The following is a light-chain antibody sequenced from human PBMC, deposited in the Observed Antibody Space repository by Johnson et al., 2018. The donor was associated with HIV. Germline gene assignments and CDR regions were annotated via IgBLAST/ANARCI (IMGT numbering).Light chain of an antibody. CDR3: GIWDRSLSAYV. Sequence: QSVLTQPPSVSAAPGQKVTISCSGSSSNIGNNYVSWYQQLPGTAPKLLIYDNNKRPSGIPDRFSGSKSGTSGTLGITGLRTGDEADYYCGIWDRSLSAYVFGTGTKVTVL. CDR1: SSNIGNNY. CDR2: DNN. J-gene: IGLJ1*01. V-gene: IGLV1-51*01.